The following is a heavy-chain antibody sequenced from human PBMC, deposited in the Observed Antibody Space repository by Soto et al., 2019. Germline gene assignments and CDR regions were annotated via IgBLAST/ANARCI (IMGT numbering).Heavy chain of an antibody. Sequence: SETPSLTCTVSGGSISSYYWSWIRQPPGKGLEWIGYIYYSGSTNYNPSLKSRVTISVDTSKNQFSLKLSSVTAADTAVYYCASALGVPAAYGVGSAFDIWGQGTMVTVSS. J-gene: IGHJ3*02. D-gene: IGHD2-2*01. CDR3: ASALGVPAAYGVGSAFDI. V-gene: IGHV4-59*01. CDR2: IYYSGST. CDR1: GGSISSYY.